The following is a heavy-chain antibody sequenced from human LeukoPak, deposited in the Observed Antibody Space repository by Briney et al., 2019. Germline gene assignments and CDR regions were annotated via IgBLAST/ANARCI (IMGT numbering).Heavy chain of an antibody. D-gene: IGHD6-19*01. CDR3: AKDSSGWTNYFDY. V-gene: IGHV3-30*02. CDR1: GFTFSSYG. J-gene: IGHJ4*02. CDR2: IRRDGSNK. Sequence: GGPLRLSCAASGFTFSSYGMHWVRQAPGKGLEWVAFIRRDGSNKYYADSVKGRFTISRDNSKNTLYLQMNSLRAEDTAVYYCAKDSSGWTNYFDYWGQGTLVTVSS.